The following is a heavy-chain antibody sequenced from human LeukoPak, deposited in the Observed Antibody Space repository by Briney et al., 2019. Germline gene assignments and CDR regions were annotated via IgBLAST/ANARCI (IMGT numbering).Heavy chain of an antibody. V-gene: IGHV1-69*04. J-gene: IGHJ4*02. CDR1: GGTFCIYA. CDR3: ARESGIVATSMGYFDY. Sequence: ASVKVSCTASGGTFCIYAISWVRQAPGQGLEWMGRIIPILGIANYAQKFQGRVTITAHKSTSTAYMELSSLRSEDTAVYYCARESGIVATSMGYFDYLGQGTLFTVSS. D-gene: IGHD5-12*01. CDR2: IIPILGIA.